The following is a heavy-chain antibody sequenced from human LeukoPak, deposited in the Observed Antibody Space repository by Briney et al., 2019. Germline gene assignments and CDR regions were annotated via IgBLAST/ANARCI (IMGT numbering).Heavy chain of an antibody. V-gene: IGHV3-23*01. Sequence: PGGSLRLSCAASGFTFSSYAMSWVRQAPGKGLEWVSAISGSGGSTYYADSVKGRFTISRDNSKNTLCLQMNSLRAEDTAVYYCAKMGAYSSGWTWVFDIWGQGTMVTVSS. CDR3: AKMGAYSSGWTWVFDI. J-gene: IGHJ3*02. CDR2: ISGSGGST. D-gene: IGHD6-19*01. CDR1: GFTFSSYA.